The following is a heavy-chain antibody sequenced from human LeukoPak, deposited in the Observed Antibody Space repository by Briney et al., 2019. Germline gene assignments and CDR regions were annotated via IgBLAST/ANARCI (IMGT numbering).Heavy chain of an antibody. V-gene: IGHV3-66*01. CDR3: ARSYSNHLFGMDV. Sequence: GGSLRLSCAASGFTVSSYYMTWVRQAPGKGLEWVSVIYSGGSTYYADSVKGKVAISRDNSNNTVFLQMNIVRAEYTAVYYCARSYSNHLFGMDVWGQGTTVTVSS. CDR1: GFTVSSYY. J-gene: IGHJ6*01. D-gene: IGHD4-11*01. CDR2: IYSGGST.